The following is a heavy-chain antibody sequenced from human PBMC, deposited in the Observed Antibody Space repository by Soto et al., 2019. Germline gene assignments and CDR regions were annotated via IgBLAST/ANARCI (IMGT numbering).Heavy chain of an antibody. D-gene: IGHD2-2*02. J-gene: IGHJ4*02. V-gene: IGHV1-69*13. CDR3: ARDKEGYCSSTSCYTADY. CDR1: GGTFSSYT. Sequence: SVKVSCKASGGTFSSYTISWVRQAPGQGLEWMGGIIPIFGTANYAQKFQGRVTITADESTSTAYMELSSLRSEDTAVYYCARDKEGYCSSTSCYTADYWGQGTLVTVSS. CDR2: IIPIFGTA.